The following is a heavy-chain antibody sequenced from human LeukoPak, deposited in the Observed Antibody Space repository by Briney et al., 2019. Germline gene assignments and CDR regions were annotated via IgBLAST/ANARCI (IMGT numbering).Heavy chain of an antibody. CDR3: ARGVVDTAMATGAFDI. V-gene: IGHV3-48*03. D-gene: IGHD5-18*01. CDR2: ISSSGSTI. Sequence: PGGSLRLSCAASGFTFSSYELNWVRQAPGKGLEWVSYISSSGSTIYYADSVKGRFTISRDNAKNSLYLQMNSLRAEDTAVYYCARGVVDTAMATGAFDIWGQGTMVTVSS. J-gene: IGHJ3*02. CDR1: GFTFSSYE.